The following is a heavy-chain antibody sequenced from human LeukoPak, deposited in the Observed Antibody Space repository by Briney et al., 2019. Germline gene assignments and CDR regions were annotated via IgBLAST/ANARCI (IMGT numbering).Heavy chain of an antibody. Sequence: SETLSLTCIVSGGSVSSTDYYWAWIRQPPGKGLEWIGYIYYSGSTNYNPSLKSRVTISVDTSKNQFSLKLSSVTAADTAVYYCARELDYYDSSGYYYVWYFDLWGRGTLVTVSS. V-gene: IGHV4-61*08. D-gene: IGHD3-22*01. CDR1: GGSVSSTDYY. CDR2: IYYSGST. J-gene: IGHJ2*01. CDR3: ARELDYYDSSGYYYVWYFDL.